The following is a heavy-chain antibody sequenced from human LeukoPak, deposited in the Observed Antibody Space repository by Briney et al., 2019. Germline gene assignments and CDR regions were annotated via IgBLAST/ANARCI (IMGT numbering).Heavy chain of an antibody. V-gene: IGHV3-30-3*01. CDR1: GFTFSTYA. CDR3: AKDRIWFGELLYLIDY. J-gene: IGHJ4*02. D-gene: IGHD3-10*01. CDR2: ISYDGSNK. Sequence: GGSLRLPCAASGFTFSTYALHWVRQAPGKGLEWVAVISYDGSNKYYADSVKGRFTISRDNSKNTLYLQMNSLRAEDTAVYYCAKDRIWFGELLYLIDYWGQGTLVTVSS.